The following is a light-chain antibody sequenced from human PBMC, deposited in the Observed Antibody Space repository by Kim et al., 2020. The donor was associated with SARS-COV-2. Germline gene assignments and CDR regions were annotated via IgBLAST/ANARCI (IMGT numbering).Light chain of an antibody. CDR1: STEVGGYNF. J-gene: IGLJ3*02. Sequence: TSSCTGTSTEVGGYNFVSWYKQKHGKVPKHTICVVSDRRSGVSSRFSGSKSGKSASLSISGLQTEDEAVYYCSSYTTRSTVLFGGGTRLTVL. CDR2: VVS. V-gene: IGLV2-14*03. CDR3: SSYTTRSTVL.